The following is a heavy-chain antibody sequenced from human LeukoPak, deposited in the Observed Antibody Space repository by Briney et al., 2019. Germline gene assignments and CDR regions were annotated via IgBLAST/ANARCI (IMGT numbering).Heavy chain of an antibody. CDR3: ARGPSGYSSSWYLGGAFDI. V-gene: IGHV4-59*01. CDR1: GGSISSYY. J-gene: IGHJ3*02. CDR2: IYYSGST. Sequence: SETLSLTCTVSGGSISSYYWSSIRQPPGKGLEWIGYIYYSGSTNYNPSLKSRVTISVDTSKNQFSLKLSSVTAADTAVYYCARGPSGYSSSWYLGGAFDIWGQGTMVTVSS. D-gene: IGHD6-13*01.